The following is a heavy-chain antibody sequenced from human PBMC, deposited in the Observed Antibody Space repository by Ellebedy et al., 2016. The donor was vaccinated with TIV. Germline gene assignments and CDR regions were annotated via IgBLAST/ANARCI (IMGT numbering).Heavy chain of an antibody. CDR1: GGSISGFY. J-gene: IGHJ6*03. D-gene: IGHD4-11*01. CDR3: ARRNTELITVEEYYYYMDV. V-gene: IGHV4-59*08. Sequence: SETLSLTCTVSGGSISGFYWSWVRQPPGKGLECIGYIYSSGSTDYNPSLESRVTISVDTSKSQFSLKLNSVTAADTAVYYCARRNTELITVEEYYYYMDVWGKGTTATVSS. CDR2: IYSSGST.